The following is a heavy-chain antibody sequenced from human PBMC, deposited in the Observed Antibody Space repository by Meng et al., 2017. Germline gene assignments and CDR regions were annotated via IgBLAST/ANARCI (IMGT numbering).Heavy chain of an antibody. J-gene: IGHJ6*02. D-gene: IGHD3-22*01. CDR2: ISYDGSNK. Sequence: SLNISCAASGFSFSSYAMHWVRQAPGKGLEWVAVISYDGSNKYYADSVKGRFTISRDNSKNTLYLQMNSLRAEDTAVYYCARENGADYYDSSGSPKHGMDVWGQGTTVTVSS. V-gene: IGHV3-30*01. CDR3: ARENGADYYDSSGSPKHGMDV. CDR1: GFSFSSYA.